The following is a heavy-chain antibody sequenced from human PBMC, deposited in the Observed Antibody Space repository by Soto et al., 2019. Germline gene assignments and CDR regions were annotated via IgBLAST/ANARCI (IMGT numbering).Heavy chain of an antibody. Sequence: ASVKVSCKASGYTFTNYDISWVRQAPGQGLEWMGWISTYNGDSNYAQNLQGRVTMTTDTSTSTAYLDVRTLRSDDTAVYYCARYFSMVVVAPGYWGQGTMGTVSS. J-gene: IGHJ4*02. CDR3: ARYFSMVVVAPGY. V-gene: IGHV1-18*01. CDR1: GYTFTNYD. CDR2: ISTYNGDS. D-gene: IGHD3-22*01.